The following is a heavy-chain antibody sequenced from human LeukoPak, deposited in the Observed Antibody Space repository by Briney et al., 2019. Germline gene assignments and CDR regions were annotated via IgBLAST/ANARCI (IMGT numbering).Heavy chain of an antibody. Sequence: GRSLGLSCAASGFTFSSYGMHWVRQAPGKGLEWVAVISYDGSNKYYADSVKGRFTISRDNSKNTLYLQMNSLRAEDTAVYYCAKDDDDYPFDYWGQGTLVTVSS. D-gene: IGHD4-11*01. V-gene: IGHV3-30*18. CDR2: ISYDGSNK. CDR1: GFTFSSYG. CDR3: AKDDDDYPFDY. J-gene: IGHJ4*02.